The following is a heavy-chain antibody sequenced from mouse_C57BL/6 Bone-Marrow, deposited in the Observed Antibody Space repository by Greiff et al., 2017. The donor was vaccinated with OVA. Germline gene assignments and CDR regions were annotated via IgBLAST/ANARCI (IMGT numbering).Heavy chain of an antibody. CDR2: IYPRSGNT. V-gene: IGHV1-81*01. CDR3: ASELGQDAY. J-gene: IGHJ3*01. Sequence: LQESGAELARPGASVKLSCKASGYTFTSYGISWVKQRTGQGLEWIGEIYPRSGNTYYNEKFKGKATLTADKSSSTAYMELRSLTSEDSAVYFCASELGQDAYWGQGTLVTVSA. CDR1: GYTFTSYG. D-gene: IGHD4-1*01.